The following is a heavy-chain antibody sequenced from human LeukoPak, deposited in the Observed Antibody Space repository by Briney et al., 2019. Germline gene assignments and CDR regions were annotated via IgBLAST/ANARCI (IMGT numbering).Heavy chain of an antibody. V-gene: IGHV1-18*01. J-gene: IGHJ5*02. Sequence: GASVKVSCKASGYTFTTYDITWVRQAPGQGLEWMGWISAYNGNTNYAQKFQGRVTMTRDTSISTAYMELSRLNSDDTAVYYCATGVDMIWFALQSWGQGTLVSVSS. CDR1: GYTFTTYD. D-gene: IGHD3-10*01. CDR2: ISAYNGNT. CDR3: ATGVDMIWFALQS.